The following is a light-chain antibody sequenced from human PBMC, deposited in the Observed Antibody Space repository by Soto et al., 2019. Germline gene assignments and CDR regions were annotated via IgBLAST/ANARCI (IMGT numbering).Light chain of an antibody. V-gene: IGKV3-20*01. CDR2: GAS. CDR1: QRINNNF. CDR3: QQYGISPGFT. J-gene: IGKJ3*01. Sequence: EVVLTQSPGTLSLSPGERATPSCRASQRINNNFLAWYQQKPGQAPRLLIYGASSRATGIPDRFTGSGSGTDFTLTISRLEPEDFAVYYCQQYGISPGFTFGPGTKVDIK.